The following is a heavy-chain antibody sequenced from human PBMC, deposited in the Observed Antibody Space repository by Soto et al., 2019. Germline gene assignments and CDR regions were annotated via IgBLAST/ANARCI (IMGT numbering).Heavy chain of an antibody. CDR1: GFTFSSYG. V-gene: IGHV3-30*18. J-gene: IGHJ6*02. Sequence: QVQLVESGGGVVQPGRSLRLSCAASGFTFSSYGMHWVRQAPGKGLEWVAVISYAGSKEFYADSVKGRFTISRDNSKSTLYLQMNSLRAEDTAVYYCAKDLRLWSKDYYYYGMDVWGQGTTVSVSS. CDR3: AKDLRLWSKDYYYYGMDV. CDR2: ISYAGSKE. D-gene: IGHD5-18*01.